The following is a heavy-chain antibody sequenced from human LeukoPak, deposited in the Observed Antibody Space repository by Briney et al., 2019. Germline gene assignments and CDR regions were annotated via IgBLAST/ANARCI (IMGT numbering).Heavy chain of an antibody. CDR3: ARGRYYGDYVSDY. V-gene: IGHV3-33*01. J-gene: IGHJ4*02. D-gene: IGHD4-17*01. CDR1: GFTFSSYG. Sequence: PGRSLRLSCAASGFTFSSYGMHWVRQAPGKGLESVAGIWYDGSNKYYADSVKGRFTISRDNSKNTLFLQMNSLRAEVTAVYYCARGRYYGDYVSDYWGQGTLVTVSS. CDR2: IWYDGSNK.